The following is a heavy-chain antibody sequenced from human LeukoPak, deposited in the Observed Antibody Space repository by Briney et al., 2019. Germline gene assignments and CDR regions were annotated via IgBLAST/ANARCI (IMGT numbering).Heavy chain of an antibody. V-gene: IGHV3-20*04. J-gene: IGHJ4*02. D-gene: IGHD6-13*01. CDR2: INWNGGST. Sequence: GGSLRLSCAASGFTFDDYGMSWVRQAPGNGLEWVSGINWNGGSTGYADSVKGRFTISRDNAKNSLYLQMNSLRAEDTASCYCARSRLDSSSWYVVGDYWGQGTLVTVSS. CDR3: ARSRLDSSSWYVVGDY. CDR1: GFTFDDYG.